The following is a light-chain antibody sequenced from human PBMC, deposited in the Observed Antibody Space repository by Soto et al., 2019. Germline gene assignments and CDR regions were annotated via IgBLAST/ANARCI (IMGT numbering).Light chain of an antibody. CDR1: QTISTY. CDR3: QQGYNRPT. V-gene: IGKV3-11*01. CDR2: DAS. J-gene: IGKJ5*01. Sequence: WTQSPATLSLSPGERATLSCRASQTISTYLAWYQQTPGQPPSLLSHDASKRATGIPARFSGSGSGTDFTLTISSAEPEDFAVYYCQQGYNRPTFGQGTRLEIK.